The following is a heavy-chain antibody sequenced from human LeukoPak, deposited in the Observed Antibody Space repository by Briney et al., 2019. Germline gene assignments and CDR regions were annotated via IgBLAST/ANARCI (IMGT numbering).Heavy chain of an antibody. J-gene: IGHJ4*02. Sequence: GGSLRLSCAASGFTFSIYAMSWVRQAPGKGLEWVSAISGSGGSTYYADSVKGRFTISRDNSKNTLYLQMNSLRAEDTAVYYCAKDIAVVRYYFDYWGQGTLVTVSS. CDR2: ISGSGGST. V-gene: IGHV3-23*01. CDR1: GFTFSIYA. CDR3: AKDIAVVRYYFDY. D-gene: IGHD3-22*01.